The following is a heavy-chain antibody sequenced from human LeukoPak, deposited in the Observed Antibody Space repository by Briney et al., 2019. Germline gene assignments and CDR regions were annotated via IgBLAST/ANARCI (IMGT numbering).Heavy chain of an antibody. D-gene: IGHD5-12*01. CDR3: AKDRLRNPIQSTLFDY. Sequence: PGGSLRLSCAASGFTFSSYGMSWVRQAPGKGLEWVSAISGSGGSTYYADSVKGRFTISRDNSKNTLYLQMDSLRAEDTAVYYCAKDRLRNPIQSTLFDYWGQGTLVTVSS. CDR1: GFTFSSYG. V-gene: IGHV3-23*01. CDR2: ISGSGGST. J-gene: IGHJ4*02.